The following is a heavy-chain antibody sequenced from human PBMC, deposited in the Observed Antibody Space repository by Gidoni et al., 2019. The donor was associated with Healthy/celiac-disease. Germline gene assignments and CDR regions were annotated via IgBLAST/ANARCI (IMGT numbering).Heavy chain of an antibody. CDR2: ISGSGGST. CDR3: AKDVLLWFGEFSYYFDY. Sequence: EVQLLESGGGLVQPGGSLRLSCAASGFTFSSYAMSWVRQAPGKGLEWVSAISGSGGSTYYADSVKGRFTISRDNSKNTLYLQMNSLRAEDTAVYYCAKDVLLWFGEFSYYFDYWGQGTLVTVSS. V-gene: IGHV3-23*01. D-gene: IGHD3-10*01. CDR1: GFTFSSYA. J-gene: IGHJ4*02.